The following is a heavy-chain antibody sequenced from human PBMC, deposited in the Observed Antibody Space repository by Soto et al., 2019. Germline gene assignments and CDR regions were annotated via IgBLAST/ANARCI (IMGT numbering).Heavy chain of an antibody. CDR1: GYSFNKYW. CDR2: IYPSNSGT. J-gene: IGHJ6*02. Sequence: PGESLKISCKVSGYSFNKYWIAWVRQMPGKGLEWMGIIYPSNSGTRYSPSFQGQVTISADESISTAYLQWSSLKASDTAMYYCARQASTIFGVVKDYYYYYGMDVWGQGTMVTVSS. CDR3: ARQASTIFGVVKDYYYYYGMDV. V-gene: IGHV5-51*01. D-gene: IGHD3-3*01.